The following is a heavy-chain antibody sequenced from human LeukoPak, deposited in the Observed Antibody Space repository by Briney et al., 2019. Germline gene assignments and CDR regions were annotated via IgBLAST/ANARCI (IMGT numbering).Heavy chain of an antibody. V-gene: IGHV3-23*01. J-gene: IGHJ4*02. CDR2: ISGSGGST. CDR1: GFTFSSYG. D-gene: IGHD6-19*01. Sequence: GGTLRLSCAASGFTFSSYGMSWVRQAPGKGLEWVSAISGSGGSTYYADSVKGRFTISRDNSKNTLYLQVNSLKTEDTAVYYCTKGRYTSGGFDYWGQGTLLTVSS. CDR3: TKGRYTSGGFDY.